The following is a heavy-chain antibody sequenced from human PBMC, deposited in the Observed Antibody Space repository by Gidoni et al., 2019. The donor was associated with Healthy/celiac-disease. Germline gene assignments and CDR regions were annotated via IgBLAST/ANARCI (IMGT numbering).Heavy chain of an antibody. CDR3: AREAGQLVLRLDYYGMDV. J-gene: IGHJ6*02. V-gene: IGHV1-69*01. CDR1: GGTFSSYA. Sequence: QVQLVQSGAEVKKPGSSVKVSCKASGGTFSSYAISWVRQAPGQGLEWMGGIIPIFGTANYAQKFQGRVTITADESTSTAYMELSRLRSEDTAVYYCAREAGQLVLRLDYYGMDVWGQGTTVTVSS. D-gene: IGHD6-13*01. CDR2: IIPIFGTA.